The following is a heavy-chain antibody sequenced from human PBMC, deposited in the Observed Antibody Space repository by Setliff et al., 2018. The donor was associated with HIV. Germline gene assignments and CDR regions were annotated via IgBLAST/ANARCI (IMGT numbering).Heavy chain of an antibody. J-gene: IGHJ5*02. CDR2: INHSGST. Sequence: PSETLSLTCNVSGGSISRNYYWGWIRQPPGKGLEWIGEINHSGSTNYNPSLKSRVTISVDTSKNQFSLKLSSVTAADTAVYYCARKDCSSTSCYVSWFDPWGQGTLVTVSS. CDR3: ARKDCSSTSCYVSWFDP. CDR1: GGSISRNYY. D-gene: IGHD2-2*01. V-gene: IGHV4-34*01.